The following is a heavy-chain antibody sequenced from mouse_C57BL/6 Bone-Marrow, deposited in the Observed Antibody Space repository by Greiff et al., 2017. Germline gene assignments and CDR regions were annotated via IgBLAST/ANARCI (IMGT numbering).Heavy chain of an antibody. CDR1: GFSLTSYG. D-gene: IGHD2-4*01. CDR2: IWSDGST. CDR3: ASHYDYDLYAMDY. Sequence: QVQLKESGPGLVAPSQSLSITCTVSGFSLTSYGVHWVRQPPGKGLEWLVVIWSDGSTTYNSALKSRLSISKDNSKSQVFLKMNSLQSDDTAMYYCASHYDYDLYAMDYWGQGTSVTVSS. J-gene: IGHJ4*01. V-gene: IGHV2-6*03.